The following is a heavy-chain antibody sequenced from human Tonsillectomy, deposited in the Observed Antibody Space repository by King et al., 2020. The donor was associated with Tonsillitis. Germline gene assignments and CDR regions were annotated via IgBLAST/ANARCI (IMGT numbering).Heavy chain of an antibody. D-gene: IGHD4-17*01. V-gene: IGHV3-15*01. CDR3: NTDAYDYGDYPFDY. J-gene: IGHJ4*02. CDR2: IKSKTDGGTT. Sequence: VQLVESGGGLVKPGGSLRLSCAASGFTFSNAWMSWVRQAPGKGLEWVGRIKSKTDGGTTDYAAPVKGRFTISRDDSKNTLYLQMNSLKTEDTAVYYCNTDAYDYGDYPFDYWGQGTLVTVSS. CDR1: GFTFSNAW.